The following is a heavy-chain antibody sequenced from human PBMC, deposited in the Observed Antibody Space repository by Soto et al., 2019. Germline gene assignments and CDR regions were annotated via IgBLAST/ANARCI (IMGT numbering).Heavy chain of an antibody. CDR2: ISYDGSNK. J-gene: IGHJ4*02. CDR3: AKDHDYYGSGSYPDY. V-gene: IGHV3-30*18. D-gene: IGHD3-10*01. Sequence: GGSLRLSCAASGFTFSSYGMHWVRQAPGKGLEWVAVISYDGSNKYYADSVKGRFTISRDNSKNTLYLQMNSLRAEDTAVYYFAKDHDYYGSGSYPDYLDQGTLVTVSS. CDR1: GFTFSSYG.